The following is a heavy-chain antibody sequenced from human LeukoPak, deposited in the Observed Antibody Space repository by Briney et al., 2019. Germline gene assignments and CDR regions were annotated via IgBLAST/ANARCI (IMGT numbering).Heavy chain of an antibody. V-gene: IGHV1-2*02. D-gene: IGHD3-10*01. J-gene: IGHJ4*02. CDR2: INPNSGGT. CDR1: GYTFTDYY. CDR3: ATVRYYGSGPPQGYFDY. Sequence: ASVKVSCTASGYTFTDYYIHWVRQAPGQGLEWMGWINPNSGGTHSAQKFQGRVTMTRDTSISTAYMELSRLRSDDTAVYYCATVRYYGSGPPQGYFDYWGQGTLVTVSS.